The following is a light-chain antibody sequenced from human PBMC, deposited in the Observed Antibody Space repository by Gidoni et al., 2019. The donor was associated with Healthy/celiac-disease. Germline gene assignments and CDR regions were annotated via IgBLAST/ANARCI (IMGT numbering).Light chain of an antibody. CDR3: MQALQTPS. CDR1: QSLLHSNGYNY. Sequence: DNVMTQSPLSLPVTPGEPASISCRSSQSLLHSNGYNYLGWYLQKPGQSPQLLIYLGSNRASGVPDWFSGSGSGTDFTLKISRVEAEDVGVYYCMQALQTPSFGQGTRLEIK. V-gene: IGKV2-28*01. J-gene: IGKJ5*01. CDR2: LGS.